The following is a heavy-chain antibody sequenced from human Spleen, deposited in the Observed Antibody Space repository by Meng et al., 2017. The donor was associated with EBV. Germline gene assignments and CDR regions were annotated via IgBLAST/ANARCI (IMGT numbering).Heavy chain of an antibody. Sequence: VHLVQSGGGLVKPGGFLRLSCEASGFIVGDYYMNWIRQAPGKGLEWVSYINTGGDTIHYADSVKGRFTVSRDNAKNSLFLQMNSLRVEDTAVYFCANGDYADFWGQGTLVTVSS. CDR3: ANGDYADF. CDR1: GFIVGDYY. V-gene: IGHV3-11*01. CDR2: INTGGDTI. J-gene: IGHJ4*02. D-gene: IGHD4-17*01.